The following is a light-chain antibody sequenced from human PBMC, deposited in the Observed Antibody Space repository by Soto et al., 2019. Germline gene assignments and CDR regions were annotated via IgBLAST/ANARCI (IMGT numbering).Light chain of an antibody. CDR2: DAS. Sequence: EIVLTQSPATLSLSPGERATLSCRASQSVSSYLAWYQQKPGQAPRLLIYDASNRATGIPARFSGSGSGTDFTLTINSLEPADFAVYYCQQRGNWPVTFGPGTKVDIK. V-gene: IGKV3-11*01. CDR3: QQRGNWPVT. J-gene: IGKJ3*01. CDR1: QSVSSY.